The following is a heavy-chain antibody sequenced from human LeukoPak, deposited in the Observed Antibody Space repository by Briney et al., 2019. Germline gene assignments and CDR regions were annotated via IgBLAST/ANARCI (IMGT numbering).Heavy chain of an antibody. Sequence: GGSLRLSCAGSGFSFRRFWMTWVRQAPGRGLEWVANINGDGDGGRYADSVKDRFTISRDNARSLVFLQIHSLRDEDTALYYCARDSSPDSATTYYDALDMWGQGTMVTVSS. CDR2: INGDGDGG. CDR3: ARDSSPDSATTYYDALDM. J-gene: IGHJ3*02. D-gene: IGHD1-1*01. V-gene: IGHV3-7*01. CDR1: GFSFRRFW.